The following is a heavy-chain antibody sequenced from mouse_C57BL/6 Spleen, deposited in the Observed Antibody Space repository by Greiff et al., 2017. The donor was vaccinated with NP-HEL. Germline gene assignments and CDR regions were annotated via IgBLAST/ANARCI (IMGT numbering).Heavy chain of an antibody. CDR1: GYTFTEYT. CDR3: ARHEERGLRRGYYAMDY. Sequence: QVQLQQSGAELVKPGASVKLSCKASGYTFTEYTIHWVKQRSGQGLEWIGWFYPGSGSIKYNEKFKDKATLTADKSSSTVYMELSRLTSEDSAVYFCARHEERGLRRGYYAMDYWGQGTSVTVSS. J-gene: IGHJ4*01. D-gene: IGHD2-4*01. V-gene: IGHV1-62-2*01. CDR2: FYPGSGSI.